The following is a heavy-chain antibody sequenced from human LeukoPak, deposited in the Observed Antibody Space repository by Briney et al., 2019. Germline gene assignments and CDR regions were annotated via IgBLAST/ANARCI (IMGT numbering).Heavy chain of an antibody. CDR2: ISGTSTAI. CDR1: GFTFSSSN. D-gene: IGHD2-15*01. J-gene: IGHJ3*02. V-gene: IGHV3-48*02. Sequence: GGSLRLSCAASGFTFSSSNMHWVRQAPGKGLEWVSFISGTSTAIIYADSVKGRFTISRDIGRKSLYLQMNSLSDEDTAVYYCARGGGGSYSDAFDIWGQGTVVTVSS. CDR3: ARGGGGSYSDAFDI.